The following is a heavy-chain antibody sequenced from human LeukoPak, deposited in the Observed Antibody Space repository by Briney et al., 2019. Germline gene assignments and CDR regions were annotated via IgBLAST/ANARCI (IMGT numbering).Heavy chain of an antibody. Sequence: GGSLRLSCAASGFTFRSYWMSWVRQAPGKGLVWVSRINSDGSTTAYADSVKGRFTISRDNAKNTLYLQMSSLRAEDTAVYYCARGDAYALNYWGQGTLVTASS. CDR2: INSDGSTT. J-gene: IGHJ4*02. CDR1: GFTFRSYW. CDR3: ARGDAYALNY. V-gene: IGHV3-74*01. D-gene: IGHD2-2*01.